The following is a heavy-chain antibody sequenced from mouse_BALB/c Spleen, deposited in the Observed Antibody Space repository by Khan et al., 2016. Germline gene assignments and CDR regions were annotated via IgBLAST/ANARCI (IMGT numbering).Heavy chain of an antibody. CDR1: GFTFSAYY. Sequence: EVELVESGGGLVKPGGSLKLSCAASGFTFSAYYMYWVRQTPEKRLEWVATIREGGSYTYYPDSVKGRFTISRDNAKNNLYLQMSSLKSEDTAMYYCARDLNWYFDVWGAGTTVTVSS. CDR3: ARDLNWYFDV. V-gene: IGHV5-4*02. CDR2: IREGGSYT. J-gene: IGHJ1*01.